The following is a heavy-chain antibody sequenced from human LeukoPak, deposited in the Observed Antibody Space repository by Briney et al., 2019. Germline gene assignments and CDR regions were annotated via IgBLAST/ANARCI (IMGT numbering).Heavy chain of an antibody. CDR3: ARGVPSPFPDPFDH. J-gene: IGHJ4*02. CDR2: IYSGGAT. Sequence: PGGSLRLSCAVSGFTVSNNYLSWVPQAPGKRPEWVSVIYSGGATHYADSVKGRFTISRDNSKNTLYLQMNSLRSEDTAVYYCARGVPSPFPDPFDHGEQGTLVTVSS. V-gene: IGHV3-66*02. D-gene: IGHD2/OR15-2a*01. CDR1: GFTVSNNY.